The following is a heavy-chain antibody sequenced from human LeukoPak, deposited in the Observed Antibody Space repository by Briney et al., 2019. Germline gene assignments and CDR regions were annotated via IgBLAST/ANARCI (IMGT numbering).Heavy chain of an antibody. CDR3: AKDDYGDSSLRY. J-gene: IGHJ4*02. D-gene: IGHD4-17*01. V-gene: IGHV3-30*18. CDR1: GFTFSSYG. Sequence: GGSLRLSCAASGFTFSSYGMHWVRQAPGKGLEWVAVISYDGSNKYYADSVKGRSTISRDNSKNTLYLRMNSLRAEDTAVYYCAKDDYGDSSLRYWGQGTLVTVSS. CDR2: ISYDGSNK.